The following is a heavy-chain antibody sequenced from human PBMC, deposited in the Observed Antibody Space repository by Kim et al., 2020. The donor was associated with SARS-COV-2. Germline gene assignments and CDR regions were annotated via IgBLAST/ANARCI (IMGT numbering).Heavy chain of an antibody. V-gene: IGHV3-21*01. Sequence: GGSLRLSCAGSGFTFSSYSMNWVRQAPGKGLEWLSSISSSSSHIYRADSVKGRFTISRDNAKNSVYLQMNSLRVEDTAMYYCAGSILGTTGDTFDIWGQGTMVTVSS. D-gene: IGHD1-7*01. CDR2: ISSSSSHI. J-gene: IGHJ3*02. CDR3: AGSILGTTGDTFDI. CDR1: GFTFSSYS.